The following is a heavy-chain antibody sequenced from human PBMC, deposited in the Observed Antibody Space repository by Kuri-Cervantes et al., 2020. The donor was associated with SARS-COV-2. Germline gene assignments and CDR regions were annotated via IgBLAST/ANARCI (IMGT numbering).Heavy chain of an antibody. CDR3: ARVPTQYDSSGYYAWYYYYGMDV. Sequence: SETLSLTCAVSGGSISRSNWWSWVRQPPGKGLEWIGEIYHSGSTNYNPSLKSRVTISADKSKNQFSLKLSSVTAADTAVYYCARVPTQYDSSGYYAWYYYYGMDVWGQGTTVTVSS. CDR2: IYHSGST. V-gene: IGHV4-4*02. CDR1: GGSISRSNW. D-gene: IGHD3-22*01. J-gene: IGHJ6*02.